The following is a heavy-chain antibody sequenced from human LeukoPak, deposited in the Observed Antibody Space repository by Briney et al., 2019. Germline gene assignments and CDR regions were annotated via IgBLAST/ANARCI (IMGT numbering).Heavy chain of an antibody. J-gene: IGHJ4*02. V-gene: IGHV3-30*02. CDR3: AKGPIVGTFDY. D-gene: IGHD1-26*01. CDR2: IQFDGSYK. Sequence: GGSLRLSCAASGFTFSSYGMHWVRQAPGKGLEWVAFIQFDGSYKYYADFVKGRFTISRDNSKNTLYLQMNSLRVEDTAVYYCAKGPIVGTFDYWGQGTLVTVSS. CDR1: GFTFSSYG.